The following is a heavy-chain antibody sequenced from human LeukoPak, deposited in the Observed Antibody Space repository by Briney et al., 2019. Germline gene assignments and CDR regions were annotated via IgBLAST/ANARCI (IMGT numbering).Heavy chain of an antibody. Sequence: GGSLRLSCAASGFTFSSYWMYWVRQAPGKGLVWVSRINSDGTTTNYADSVKGRFTISRDNAKNTLYLQMNSLRAEDTAVYYCVRTFYGDYGFFDHWGQGTLVTVSS. D-gene: IGHD4-17*01. CDR1: GFTFSSYW. V-gene: IGHV3-74*01. CDR3: VRTFYGDYGFFDH. CDR2: INSDGTTT. J-gene: IGHJ4*02.